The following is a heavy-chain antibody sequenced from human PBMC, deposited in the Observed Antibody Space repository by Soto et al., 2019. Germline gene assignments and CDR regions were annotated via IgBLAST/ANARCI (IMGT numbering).Heavy chain of an antibody. V-gene: IGHV3-23*01. CDR3: AKETAVSGFDC. CDR2: IRSSGGGT. D-gene: IGHD6-19*01. J-gene: IGHJ4*02. CDR1: GFTFSSSA. Sequence: VQLLESGGGLVQPGGSLRLSCAASGFTFSSSAMSWVRQAPGKGLEWVSSIRSSGGGTYYADSVKGRFTISRDNSKNTQYLQMKSLRAEDTAVYFCAKETAVSGFDCWGQGTLVTVSS.